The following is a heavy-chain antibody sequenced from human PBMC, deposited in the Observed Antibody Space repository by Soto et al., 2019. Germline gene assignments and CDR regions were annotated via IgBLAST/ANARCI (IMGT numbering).Heavy chain of an antibody. CDR2: ISGDNINS. V-gene: IGHV1-18*01. D-gene: IGHD6-13*01. CDR1: GFTFSDYG. J-gene: IGHJ6*02. CDR3: GREGQQLAQDKYYQFNGMDV. Sequence: QVQLVQSGAEVKKPGASVKVSCKASGFTFSDYGLSWVRQAPGQPLEWMGWISGDNINSKYSQKFQGRLTMTTDTSTATASMELRSLTSDDTAVYYCGREGQQLAQDKYYQFNGMDVWGQGTTVTASS.